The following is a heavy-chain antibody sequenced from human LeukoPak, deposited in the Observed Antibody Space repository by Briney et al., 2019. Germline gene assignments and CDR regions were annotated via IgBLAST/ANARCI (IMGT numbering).Heavy chain of an antibody. CDR1: GGTFSSYA. CDR2: IIPIFGTA. Sequence: SVKVSCKASGGTFSSYAISWVRQAPGQGLEWMGGIIPIFGTANYAQKFQGRVTITTDESTSTAYMELSSLRSEDTAVYYCARGYSPTYYYDSSGPSYYMDVWGKGTTVTVSS. D-gene: IGHD3-22*01. CDR3: ARGYSPTYYYDSSGPSYYMDV. V-gene: IGHV1-69*05. J-gene: IGHJ6*03.